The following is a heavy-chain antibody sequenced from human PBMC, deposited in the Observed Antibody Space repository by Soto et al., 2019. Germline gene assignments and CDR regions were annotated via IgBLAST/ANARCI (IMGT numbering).Heavy chain of an antibody. D-gene: IGHD1-26*01. V-gene: IGHV4-30-4*01. Sequence: SETLSLTCTVSGGSISSGDYYWSWIRQPPGKGLEWIGYIYYSGSTYYNPSLKSRVTISVDTSKNQFSLKLSSVTAADTAVYYCAREVGGGGATLYYYYGMDKWGQETTLTVS. J-gene: IGHJ6*02. CDR3: AREVGGGGATLYYYYGMDK. CDR1: GGSISSGDYY. CDR2: IYYSGST.